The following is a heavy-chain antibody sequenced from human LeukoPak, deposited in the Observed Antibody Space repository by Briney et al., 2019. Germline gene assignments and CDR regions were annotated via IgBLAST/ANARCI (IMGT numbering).Heavy chain of an antibody. V-gene: IGHV3-7*01. CDR1: GFTFSSYW. CDR2: IKQDGSEK. J-gene: IGHJ3*02. CDR3: AREKYYDVLTGYLVDAFDI. Sequence: GGSLRLSCAASGFTFSSYWMSWVRQAPGKGLEWVANIKQDGSEKYYVDSVKGRFTISRDNAKNSLYLQMNSLRAEDTAVYSCAREKYYDVLTGYLVDAFDIWGQGTMVTVSS. D-gene: IGHD3-9*01.